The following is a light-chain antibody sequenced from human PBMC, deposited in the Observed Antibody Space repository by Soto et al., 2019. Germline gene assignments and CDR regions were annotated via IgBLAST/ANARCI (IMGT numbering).Light chain of an antibody. CDR1: QPVSSNY. CDR3: QQYGSSPFT. J-gene: IGKJ3*01. CDR2: GAS. V-gene: IGKV3-20*01. Sequence: ESVLTQSPGTLSLSPGERATLSCRASQPVSSNYLAWYQQKPGQAPRLLIYGASSRAAGIPDRFSGSGSGTDFTLTISRLEPEDFAVYYCQQYGSSPFTFGPGTKVDIK.